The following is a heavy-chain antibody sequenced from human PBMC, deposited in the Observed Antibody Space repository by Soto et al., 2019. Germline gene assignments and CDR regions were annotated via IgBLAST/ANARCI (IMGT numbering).Heavy chain of an antibody. D-gene: IGHD3-9*01. Sequence: QVQLQESGPGLVKPSQTLTLTCTVSGGSISSGRFYWSWIRQHPGKGLEWIGHISDSGSSYYNPSLESRITKSIDTSENQISLKLSAVTAADTAVYFCARTTFYDIFTAYYSLFDYWGQGTKVTVSS. J-gene: IGHJ4*02. CDR3: ARTTFYDIFTAYYSLFDY. V-gene: IGHV4-31*03. CDR2: ISDSGSS. CDR1: GGSISSGRFY.